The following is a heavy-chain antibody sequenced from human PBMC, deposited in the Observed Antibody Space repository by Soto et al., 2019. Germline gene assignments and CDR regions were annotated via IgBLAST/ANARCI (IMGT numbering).Heavy chain of an antibody. D-gene: IGHD3-3*01. J-gene: IGHJ4*02. CDR2: INHSGST. Sequence: WIRKTQGKGLEWIGEINHSGSTNYNPSLKSRVTISVDTSKNQFSLKLSSVTAADTAVYYCARGFGVSRPNDYWGQGTLVTVSS. CDR3: ARGFGVSRPNDY. V-gene: IGHV4-34*01.